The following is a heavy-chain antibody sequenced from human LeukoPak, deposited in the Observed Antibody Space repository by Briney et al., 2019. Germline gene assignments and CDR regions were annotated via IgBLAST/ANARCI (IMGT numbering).Heavy chain of an antibody. J-gene: IGHJ4*02. CDR1: GYRFTGYY. CDR3: ARGKITIFGGDY. CDR2: INPKSGDP. D-gene: IGHD3-3*01. V-gene: IGHV1-2*02. Sequence: ASVKVSCKTSGYRFTGYYMHWVRQAPGQGLEWMGWINPKSGDPIYVQKFQGRVTLTRDTSISTAYMELSRLRSDDTAVYYCARGKITIFGGDYWGQGTLVTVSS.